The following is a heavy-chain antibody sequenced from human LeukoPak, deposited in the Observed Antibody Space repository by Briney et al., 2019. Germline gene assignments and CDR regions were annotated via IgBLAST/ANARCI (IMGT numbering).Heavy chain of an antibody. CDR2: INHSGST. Sequence: SETLSLTCTVSGGSISSYYWSWIRQPAGKGLEWIGEINHSGSTNYNPSLKSRVTISVDTSKNQFSLKLSSVTAADTAVYCCARGSPFPSDYWGQGTLVTVSS. CDR1: GGSISSYY. CDR3: ARGSPFPSDY. J-gene: IGHJ4*02. V-gene: IGHV4-34*01.